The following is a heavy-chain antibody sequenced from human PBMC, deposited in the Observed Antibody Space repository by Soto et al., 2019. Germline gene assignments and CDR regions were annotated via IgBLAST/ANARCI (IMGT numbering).Heavy chain of an antibody. CDR1: GFTVSSNY. Sequence: GGSLRLSCAASGFTVSSNYLTWVRQAPGKGLKWVSVLYPDGRANYADSVKGRFTISTDNSKNSVYLQMNTLRAGDTAVYYCARGLGGEDHDNRGHFHLDYWGQGTLVTVSS. CDR2: LYPDGRA. J-gene: IGHJ4*02. CDR3: ARGLGGEDHDNRGHFHLDY. D-gene: IGHD3-10*01. V-gene: IGHV3-53*01.